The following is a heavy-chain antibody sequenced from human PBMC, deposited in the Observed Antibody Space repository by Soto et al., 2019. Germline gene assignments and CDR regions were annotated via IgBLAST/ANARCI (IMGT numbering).Heavy chain of an antibody. V-gene: IGHV1-3*01. CDR3: GRATEYRVNAQCDYFDY. Sequence: ASVKVSCKASGYTLTSYAMRWVRQAPGQRLEWMGWINAGNGNTNYSQKFQGRVTMTTDTSASTAYMELRSLRSDDTAVYYCGRATEYRVNAQCDYFDYWGQGTLVTVSS. CDR2: INAGNGNT. CDR1: GYTLTSYA. D-gene: IGHD6-6*01. J-gene: IGHJ4*02.